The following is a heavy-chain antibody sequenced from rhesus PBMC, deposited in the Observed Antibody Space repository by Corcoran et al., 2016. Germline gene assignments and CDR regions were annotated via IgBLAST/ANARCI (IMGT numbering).Heavy chain of an antibody. CDR2: MRNKLNNDEA. J-gene: IGHJ4*01. V-gene: IGHV3-118*01. Sequence: EVQLVESGGGLVQPGGSLRLSCAASGINFSSSAMHWVRQASGQELEWVGRMRNKLNNDEAGYAASVKGRFTSSRDDSKNTAYLQMNSLKTEDTAVYYCARDVEYYNIWTGYSFFDYWGQGVLVTVSS. D-gene: IGHD3-3*01. CDR3: ARDVEYYNIWTGYSFFDY. CDR1: GINFSSSA.